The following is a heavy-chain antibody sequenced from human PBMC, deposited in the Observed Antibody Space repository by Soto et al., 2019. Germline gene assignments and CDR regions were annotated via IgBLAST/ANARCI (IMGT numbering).Heavy chain of an antibody. Sequence: GGSLRLSGASSGFTFSSYAISWVRQAPGKGLEWVSAISGSGGSTYYADSVKGRFTISRDNSKNTLYLQMNSLRAEDTAVYYCAKIPSYGDPIYGMDVWGQGTTVTVSS. D-gene: IGHD4-17*01. V-gene: IGHV3-23*01. CDR1: GFTFSSYA. CDR2: ISGSGGST. J-gene: IGHJ6*02. CDR3: AKIPSYGDPIYGMDV.